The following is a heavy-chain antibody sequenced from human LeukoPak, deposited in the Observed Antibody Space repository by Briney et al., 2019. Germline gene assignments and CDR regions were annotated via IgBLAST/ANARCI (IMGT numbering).Heavy chain of an antibody. Sequence: PGGSLRLSCAASGFTVSTSYMSWVRQAPGKGLEWVGRIKSKTDGGTTDYAAPVKGRFTISRDDSKNTLYLQMNSLKSEDTAVYYCTTIRGFCSGRSCLGYWGQGTLVTVSS. V-gene: IGHV3-15*01. CDR2: IKSKTDGGTT. CDR3: TTIRGFCSGRSCLGY. J-gene: IGHJ4*02. D-gene: IGHD2-15*01. CDR1: GFTVSTSY.